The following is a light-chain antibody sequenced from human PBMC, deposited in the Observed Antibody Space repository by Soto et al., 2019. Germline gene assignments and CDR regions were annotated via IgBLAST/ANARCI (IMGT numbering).Light chain of an antibody. CDR1: SSDIGDYNY. Sequence: QSVLTQPASVSGSPAQSITISCVGTSSDIGDYNYVSWYQQHPGKVPKVIIFDVSNRPSGVYYRFSGTKSGNTASLTVSGLRAEDEAHYYCCSYTRSGTLIFGTGTKVTVL. J-gene: IGLJ1*01. CDR2: DVS. CDR3: CSYTRSGTLI. V-gene: IGLV2-14*01.